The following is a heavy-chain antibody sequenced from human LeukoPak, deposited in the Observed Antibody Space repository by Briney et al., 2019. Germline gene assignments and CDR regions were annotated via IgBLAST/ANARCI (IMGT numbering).Heavy chain of an antibody. CDR2: IYSGGST. D-gene: IGHD4-17*01. J-gene: IGHJ3*02. Sequence: GGSLRLSCAASGFTVSSNYMSWVRQAPGKGLEWVSVIYSGGSTYYADSVKGRFTISRDNSKNTLYLQMNSLRAEDTAVYYCTTYTTVTTTYDAFDIWGQGTMVTVSS. V-gene: IGHV3-53*01. CDR1: GFTVSSNY. CDR3: TTYTTVTTTYDAFDI.